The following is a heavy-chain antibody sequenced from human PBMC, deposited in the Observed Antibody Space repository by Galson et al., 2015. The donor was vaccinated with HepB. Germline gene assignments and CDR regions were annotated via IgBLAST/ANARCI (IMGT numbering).Heavy chain of an antibody. CDR3: ARTPYYGDYPLDY. Sequence: SGAEVKKPGESLKISCKGSGYSFTSYWIGWVRQMPGKGLEWMGIIFPGDSDTRYSPSFQGQVTISADKSISTAYLQWSSLKASDTAMYFWARTPYYGDYPLDYWGQGTLVTVSS. CDR1: GYSFTSYW. V-gene: IGHV5-51*01. CDR2: IFPGDSDT. D-gene: IGHD4-17*01. J-gene: IGHJ4*02.